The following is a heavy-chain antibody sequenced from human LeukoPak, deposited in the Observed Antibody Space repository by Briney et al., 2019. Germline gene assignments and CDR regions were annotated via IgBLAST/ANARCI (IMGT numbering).Heavy chain of an antibody. CDR1: GGSISSYY. Sequence: SETLSLTCTVSGGSISSYYWNWIRQPPGKGLEWIGYISYSGSTNYNPSLKSRVTISEDTSKNQFSLKMNSVTAADTAVYYCARDWGVSARPGYMDVWGKGTTVTVSS. D-gene: IGHD6-6*01. CDR3: ARDWGVSARPGYMDV. CDR2: ISYSGST. V-gene: IGHV4-59*01. J-gene: IGHJ6*03.